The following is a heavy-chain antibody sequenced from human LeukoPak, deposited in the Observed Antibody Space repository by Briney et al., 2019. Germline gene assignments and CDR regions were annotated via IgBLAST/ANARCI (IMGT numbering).Heavy chain of an antibody. J-gene: IGHJ1*01. D-gene: IGHD6-19*01. V-gene: IGHV3-7*03. CDR3: ARSGMAVAATPWD. CDR1: GGSISSTHYY. CDR2: INQDGREK. Sequence: ETLSLTCTVSGGSISSTHYYWGWVRQPPGKGLEWVAHINQDGREKYSVDSVRGRFTISRDNVKNSLFLQINILRAEDTAVYYCARSGMAVAATPWDWGQGTLVTVSS.